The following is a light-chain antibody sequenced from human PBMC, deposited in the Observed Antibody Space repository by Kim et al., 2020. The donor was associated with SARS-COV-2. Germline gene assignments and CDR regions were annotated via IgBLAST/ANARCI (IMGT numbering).Light chain of an antibody. J-gene: IGLJ2*01. CDR1: KVGDKY. Sequence: SVSPVQTARITCSGDKVGDKYACWYQQKPGQSPVLVIYQDSKWPSGIPERFSGSNSGNTAPLTISGTQAMDEADYYCQAWDSSTVVFGGGTQLTVL. V-gene: IGLV3-1*01. CDR2: QDS. CDR3: QAWDSSTVV.